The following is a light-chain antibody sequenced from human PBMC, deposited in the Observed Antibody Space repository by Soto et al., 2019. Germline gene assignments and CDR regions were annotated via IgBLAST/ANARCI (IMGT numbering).Light chain of an antibody. V-gene: IGKV1-12*01. CDR2: AAS. CDR3: QQANSFPLT. J-gene: IGKJ4*01. Sequence: DIQMTQSRSSVSTSVGDRVSITCRASQGISSWLAWYPQKPGKAPKLLIYAASSLQSGVPARFSGSGSGTDFTLTISSLQPEDFATYYCQQANSFPLTFGGGTKVDIK. CDR1: QGISSW.